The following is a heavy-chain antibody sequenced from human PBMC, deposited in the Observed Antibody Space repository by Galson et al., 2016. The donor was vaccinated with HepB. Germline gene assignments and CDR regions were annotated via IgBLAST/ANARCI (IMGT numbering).Heavy chain of an antibody. CDR3: ARRRAYCSGGSCSSDYSYYGMDV. J-gene: IGHJ6*02. CDR2: MNPDSGNT. Sequence: SVKVSCCKASGYTFTSYDINWVRQATGQGLEWMGWMNPDSGNTVYAQKFQGRITMTRNTSISTAYMELSSLRSEDTAVYYCARRRAYCSGGSCSSDYSYYGMDVWGQGTTVTVSS. D-gene: IGHD2-15*01. V-gene: IGHV1-8*01. CDR1: GYTFTSYD.